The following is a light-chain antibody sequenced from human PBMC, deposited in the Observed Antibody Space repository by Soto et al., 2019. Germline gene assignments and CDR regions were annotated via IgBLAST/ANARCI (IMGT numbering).Light chain of an antibody. J-gene: IGKJ4*01. CDR2: AAS. V-gene: IGKV1-39*01. CDR3: QKYNSAPLT. CDR1: QTTNNY. Sequence: DIQMTQSPSALSASIGDRVTITCRASQTTNNYLNWYQLKPGKAPKLLIYAASTLQTGVPSRFTGSGSETDFTLTIISLQPEDVATYYCQKYNSAPLTFGGGTKVDIK.